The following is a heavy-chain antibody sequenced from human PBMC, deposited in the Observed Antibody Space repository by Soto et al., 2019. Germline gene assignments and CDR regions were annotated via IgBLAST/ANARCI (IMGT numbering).Heavy chain of an antibody. J-gene: IGHJ4*02. CDR3: ARSSRSYFDY. Sequence: GASVKVSCKASGFTFTNSAVQWVRQARGQRLEWIGLNGVGSGSPNYAQKFQERVTITRDMSTTTAYMELSSLRSEYTAMYYCARSSRSYFDYWGQGTLVTVSS. V-gene: IGHV1-58*01. CDR1: GFTFTNSA. CDR2: NGVGSGSP.